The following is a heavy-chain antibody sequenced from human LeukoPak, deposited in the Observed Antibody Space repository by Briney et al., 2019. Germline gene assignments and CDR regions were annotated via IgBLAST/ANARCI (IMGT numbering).Heavy chain of an antibody. CDR3: AREGGYSYGPDIGYYYYGMDV. Sequence: GASVKVSCKASGYTFTGYGISWVRQAPGQGLEWMGWISAYNGNTNYAQKLQGRVTMTTDTSTSTAYMELRSLRSDDTAVYYCAREGGYSYGPDIGYYYYGMDVWGQGTTVTVSS. D-gene: IGHD5-18*01. V-gene: IGHV1-18*01. CDR2: ISAYNGNT. J-gene: IGHJ6*02. CDR1: GYTFTGYG.